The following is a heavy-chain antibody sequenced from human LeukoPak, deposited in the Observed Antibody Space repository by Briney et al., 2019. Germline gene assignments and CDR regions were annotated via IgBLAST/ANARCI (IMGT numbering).Heavy chain of an antibody. Sequence: GGSLRLSCTASGFTFGDYAMSWFRQAPGKGLEWVGFIRSKAYGGTTEYAASVKGRFTISRDDSKSIAYLQMNSLKTEDTAVYYCTRVLGDGYKPVAFDIWGQGTMVIVSS. CDR2: IRSKAYGGTT. CDR3: TRVLGDGYKPVAFDI. D-gene: IGHD5-24*01. J-gene: IGHJ3*02. V-gene: IGHV3-49*03. CDR1: GFTFGDYA.